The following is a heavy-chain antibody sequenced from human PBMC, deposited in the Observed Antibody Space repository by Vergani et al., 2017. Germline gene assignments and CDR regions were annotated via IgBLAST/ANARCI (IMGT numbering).Heavy chain of an antibody. V-gene: IGHV3-48*03. Sequence: EVQLVESGGGLVQPGGSLRLSCAASGFTFSSYEMNWVRQAPGKGLEWVSYISSSGSTIYYADSVKGRFTISRDNAKNSLYLQMNSLRAEDTAVYYCARGSSSSRTFWDYWGQGTLVTVSS. CDR3: ARGSSSSRTFWDY. J-gene: IGHJ4*02. D-gene: IGHD6-6*01. CDR1: GFTFSSYE. CDR2: ISSSGSTI.